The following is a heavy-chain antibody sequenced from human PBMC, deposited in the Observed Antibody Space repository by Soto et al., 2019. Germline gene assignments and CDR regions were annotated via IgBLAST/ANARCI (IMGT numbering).Heavy chain of an antibody. CDR3: TRRHGSGSYYFDY. D-gene: IGHD3-10*01. Sequence: GGSLRLSCTASGFTFGDYAMSWFRQAPGKGLEWVGFIRSKAYGGTTEHAASVKGRFTISRDDSKSIAYLQMNSLKTEDTAVYYCTRRHGSGSYYFDYWGQGTLVTVSS. V-gene: IGHV3-49*03. CDR2: IRSKAYGGTT. CDR1: GFTFGDYA. J-gene: IGHJ4*02.